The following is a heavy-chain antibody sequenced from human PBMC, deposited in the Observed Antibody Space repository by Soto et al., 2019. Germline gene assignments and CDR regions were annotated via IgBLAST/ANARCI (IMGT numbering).Heavy chain of an antibody. CDR1: GGSISSSSYY. J-gene: IGHJ5*02. CDR3: ARSTYYDFWSGYYTAVGWFDP. CDR2: IYYSGST. V-gene: IGHV4-39*01. D-gene: IGHD3-3*01. Sequence: PSEPLSLTCTVSGGSISSSSYYWGWIRQPPGKGLEWIGSIYYSGSTYYNPSLKSRVTISVDTSKNPFSLKLSSVTAADTAVYYCARSTYYDFWSGYYTAVGWFDPWGQGTLVTVSS.